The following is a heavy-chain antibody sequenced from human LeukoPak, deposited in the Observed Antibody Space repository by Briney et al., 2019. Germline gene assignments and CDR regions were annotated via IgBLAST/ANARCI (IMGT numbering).Heavy chain of an antibody. CDR1: GFTFSGSA. D-gene: IGHD4-17*01. J-gene: IGHJ4*02. CDR3: TRGPYGDYDQNFDY. CDR2: IRSKANSYAT. Sequence: EGSLKLSCAASGFTFSGSAMHWVRQASGKGLEWVGRIRSKANSYATAYAASVKGRFTISRDDSKNTAYLQMNSLKTEDTAVYYCTRGPYGDYDQNFDYWGQGTLVTVSS. V-gene: IGHV3-73*01.